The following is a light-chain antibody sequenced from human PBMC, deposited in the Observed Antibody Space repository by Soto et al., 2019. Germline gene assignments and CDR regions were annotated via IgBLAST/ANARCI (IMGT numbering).Light chain of an antibody. CDR1: QSVSSN. V-gene: IGKV3-15*01. CDR3: QQYNSWIS. J-gene: IGKJ4*01. CDR2: GAS. Sequence: IVMTQSPVTLSVSPGEGATLSCRASQSVSSNLAWYQQKPGQAPRLLIYGASTRAAGVPARFSGSGSGTEFTLTIRSLQSEDFALYYCQQYNSWISFGGGTKVEIK.